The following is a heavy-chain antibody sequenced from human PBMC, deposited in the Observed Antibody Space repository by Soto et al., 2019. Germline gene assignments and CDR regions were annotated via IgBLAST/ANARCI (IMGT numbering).Heavy chain of an antibody. CDR3: ARSNGDYVVNFDY. CDR1: GGSISSYY. D-gene: IGHD4-17*01. CDR2: IYYSGST. J-gene: IGHJ4*02. Sequence: WETLSLTCTVSGGSISSYYWSWIRQPPGKGLEWIGYIYYSGSTNYNPSLKSRVTISVDTSKNQFSLKLSSVTAADTAVYYCARSNGDYVVNFDYWGQGTLVTVSS. V-gene: IGHV4-59*01.